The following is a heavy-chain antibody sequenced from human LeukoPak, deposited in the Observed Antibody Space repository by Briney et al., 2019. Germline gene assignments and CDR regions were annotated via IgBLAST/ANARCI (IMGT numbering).Heavy chain of an antibody. CDR1: GFTFSSYG. D-gene: IGHD5-18*01. V-gene: IGHV3-33*01. Sequence: GGSLRLSCAASGFTFSSYGMHWVRQAPGKGLEWVAVIWYDGSNKYYADSVEGRFTISRDNSKNTLYLQMNSLRAEDTAVYYCARELGYGHGFDYWGQGTLVTVSS. CDR2: IWYDGSNK. J-gene: IGHJ4*02. CDR3: ARELGYGHGFDY.